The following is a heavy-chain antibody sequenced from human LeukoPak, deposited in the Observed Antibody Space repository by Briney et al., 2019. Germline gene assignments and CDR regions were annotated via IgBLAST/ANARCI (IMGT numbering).Heavy chain of an antibody. Sequence: GASVKVSCKASGYTFTGYYMHWVRQAPGQGLEWMGWINPNSGGTNYAQKFQGRVTMTRDTSISTAYMELSRLRSDDTAVYYCARRTRTMVRGAHNWFDPGGQGTLVTVSS. D-gene: IGHD3-10*01. J-gene: IGHJ5*02. CDR1: GYTFTGYY. V-gene: IGHV1-2*02. CDR2: INPNSGGT. CDR3: ARRTRTMVRGAHNWFDP.